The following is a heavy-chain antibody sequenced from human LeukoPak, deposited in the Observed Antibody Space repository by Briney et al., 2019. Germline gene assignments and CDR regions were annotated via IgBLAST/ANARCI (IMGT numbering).Heavy chain of an antibody. CDR3: AREDVNIAVAASGAFDI. D-gene: IGHD6-19*01. CDR1: GFTFSTYW. CDR2: IISDGSGT. Sequence: GGSLRLSCAASGFTFSTYWMRWVRQAPGKGLVWVSRIISDGSGTSYADSVKGRFTISRDNAKNKLYLQMNSLRAEDTAVYYCAREDVNIAVAASGAFDIWGQGTMVTVSS. V-gene: IGHV3-74*01. J-gene: IGHJ3*02.